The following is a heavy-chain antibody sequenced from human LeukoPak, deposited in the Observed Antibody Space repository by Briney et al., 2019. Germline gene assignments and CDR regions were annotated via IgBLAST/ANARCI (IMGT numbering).Heavy chain of an antibody. J-gene: IGHJ5*02. V-gene: IGHV3-15*01. Sequence: GGSLRLSCAASGFTFSHAWMSWVRQAPGKGLELVARIKNKPDGGTSDYTAPVKGRFTISRDDSTSTLYLQMNSLKTEDTAVYYCTVVNYGSGSYPLGSWGQGTLVTVSS. CDR2: IKNKPDGGTS. D-gene: IGHD3-10*01. CDR1: GFTFSHAW. CDR3: TVVNYGSGSYPLGS.